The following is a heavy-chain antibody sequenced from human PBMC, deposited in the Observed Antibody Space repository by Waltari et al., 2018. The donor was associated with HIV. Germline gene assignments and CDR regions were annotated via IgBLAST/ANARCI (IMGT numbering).Heavy chain of an antibody. V-gene: IGHV4-59*01. CDR2: TYESGST. CDR1: GGSISRFY. CDR3: ARTSYYYDDSGYYRLYYFDY. J-gene: IGHJ4*02. Sequence: QVHLQESGPGLLKPSETLSLTCTVSGGSISRFYWSWIRQSPGEGLEWIGYTYESGSTSYNPSLKSRATISVDTSKNQFSLRLHSVTAADTAVYFCARTSYYYDDSGYYRLYYFDYWGQGTLVTVSS. D-gene: IGHD3-22*01.